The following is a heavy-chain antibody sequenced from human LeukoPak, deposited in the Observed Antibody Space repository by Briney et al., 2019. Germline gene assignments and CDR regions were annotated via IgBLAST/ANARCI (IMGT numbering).Heavy chain of an antibody. D-gene: IGHD5-24*01. V-gene: IGHV4-39*01. CDR2: MYHNGST. CDR3: ARHPSGRMWLQQGGWFDP. J-gene: IGHJ5*02. CDR1: GGSISSTSYY. Sequence: KASETLSLTCTVSGGSISSTSYYWGWIRQPPGKGLEWIGSMYHNGSTYCNPSLKSRVTISVDTSKNQFSLKLSSVTAADTAVYYCARHPSGRMWLQQGGWFDPWGQGTLVTVSS.